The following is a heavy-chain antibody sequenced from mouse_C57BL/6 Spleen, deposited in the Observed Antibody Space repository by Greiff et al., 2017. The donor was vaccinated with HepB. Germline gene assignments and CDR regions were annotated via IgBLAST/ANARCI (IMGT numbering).Heavy chain of an antibody. CDR1: GYTFTSYW. D-gene: IGHD1-1*01. CDR3: ARSGYYYGSSSYAMDY. Sequence: QVHVKQSGAELAKPGASVKLSCKASGYTFTSYWMHWVKQRPGQGLEWIGYINPSSGYTKYNQKFKDKATLTADKSSSTAYMQLSSLTYEASAVYYCARSGYYYGSSSYAMDYWGQGTSVTVSS. CDR2: INPSSGYT. V-gene: IGHV1-7*01. J-gene: IGHJ4*01.